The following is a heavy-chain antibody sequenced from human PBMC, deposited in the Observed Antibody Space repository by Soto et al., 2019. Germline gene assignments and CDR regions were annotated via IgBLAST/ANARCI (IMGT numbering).Heavy chain of an antibody. V-gene: IGHV3-74*01. CDR3: ARDRPHNWFDP. CDR2: VGSGESDT. Sequence: PGGSLRLSCAASGFTFSNHWMHWVRQVPGKGLVWVSRVGSGESDTTYADSVKGRFTSSRDNAKNMVYLQMNSLRAEDTAVYYCARDRPHNWFDPWGQGTLVTVSS. CDR1: GFTFSNHW. J-gene: IGHJ5*02.